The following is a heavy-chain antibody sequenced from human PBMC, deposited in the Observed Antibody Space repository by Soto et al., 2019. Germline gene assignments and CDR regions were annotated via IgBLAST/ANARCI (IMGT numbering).Heavy chain of an antibody. CDR3: ANDVRSYWYFDL. CDR2: ISYDGSNK. J-gene: IGHJ2*01. Sequence: QVQLVESGGGVVQPGRSLRLSCAASGFTFSNYGMHWVRQAPGKGLEWVAVISYDGSNKYYADSVKGRFAISRDNSKNTLYLQMNSLRAEDTAVYYCANDVRSYWYFDLWGRGTLVTVSS. V-gene: IGHV3-30*18. CDR1: GFTFSNYG. D-gene: IGHD2-8*01.